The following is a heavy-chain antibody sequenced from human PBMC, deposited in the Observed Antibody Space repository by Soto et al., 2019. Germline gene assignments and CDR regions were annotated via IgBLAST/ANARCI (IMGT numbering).Heavy chain of an antibody. J-gene: IGHJ6*02. CDR1: GGTFSSYT. Sequence: QVQLVQSGAEVKKPGSSVKVSCKASGGTFSSYTISWVRQAPGQGLEWMGRIIPILGIANYAQKFQGRVTITADKSTXXAXMXXSSLRSEDTAVYCCASPPYSSSWFQVPHYYYGMDVWGQGTTVTVSS. CDR3: ASPPYSSSWFQVPHYYYGMDV. V-gene: IGHV1-69*02. D-gene: IGHD6-13*01. CDR2: IIPILGIA.